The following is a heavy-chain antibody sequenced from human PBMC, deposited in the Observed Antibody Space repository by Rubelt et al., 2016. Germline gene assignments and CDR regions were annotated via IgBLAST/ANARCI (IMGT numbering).Heavy chain of an antibody. J-gene: IGHJ4*02. CDR3: ASDSVSLTGHPAEDY. V-gene: IGHV1-18*01. Sequence: QIQLVQSGAEVKKPGASVKVSCKTSGYTFSSYSITWVRQAPGQGPEWMGRVSAYNGNTNYAQKLQGRVTMTTDTSTSTAYMELRSRRADDTAGDYCASDSVSLTGHPAEDYWGQGTLITVSS. D-gene: IGHD3-9*01. CDR2: VSAYNGNT. CDR1: GYTFSSYS.